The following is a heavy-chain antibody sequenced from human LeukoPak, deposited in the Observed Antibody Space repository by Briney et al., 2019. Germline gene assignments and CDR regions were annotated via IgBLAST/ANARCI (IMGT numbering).Heavy chain of an antibody. D-gene: IGHD6-13*01. CDR1: GYTLTELS. V-gene: IGHV1-24*01. CDR3: ATPRPGQQPAYFDY. J-gene: IGHJ4*02. CDR2: FDPEDGET. Sequence: ASVKVSCKVSGYTLTELSMHWVRQAPGKGLEWIGGFDPEDGETIYAQKFQGRVTMTEDTSTDTAYMELSSLRSEDTAVYYCATPRPGQQPAYFDYWGQGTLVTVSS.